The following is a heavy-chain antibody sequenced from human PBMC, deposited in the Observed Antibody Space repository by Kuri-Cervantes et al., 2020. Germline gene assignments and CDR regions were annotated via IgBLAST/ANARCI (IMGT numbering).Heavy chain of an antibody. V-gene: IGHV1-2*02. CDR2: INPNSGGK. Sequence: ASVKVSCKASGYTFIGYYMHWVRQAPGQGREWMGWINPNSGGKNYAQKFRGRFTMTRDTYISTAYMELSRLRSDDTAVYDCARGSIATAGAFDLWGQGTMVTVSS. CDR3: ARGSIATAGAFDL. CDR1: GYTFIGYY. J-gene: IGHJ5*02. D-gene: IGHD6-25*01.